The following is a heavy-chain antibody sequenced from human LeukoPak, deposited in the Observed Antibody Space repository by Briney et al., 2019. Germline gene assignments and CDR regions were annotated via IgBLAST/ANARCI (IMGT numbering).Heavy chain of an antibody. V-gene: IGHV3-74*01. D-gene: IGHD3-10*01. J-gene: IGHJ4*02. Sequence: QSGGSLRLSCAASGFTFSNYWMHWVRQAPGKGLVWVSRINSDGSSTTYADSVKGRFTISRDNSKNTLYLQMNSLRAEDTAVYYCARAYGFTDYWGQGTLVTVSS. CDR2: INSDGSST. CDR1: GFTFSNYW. CDR3: ARAYGFTDY.